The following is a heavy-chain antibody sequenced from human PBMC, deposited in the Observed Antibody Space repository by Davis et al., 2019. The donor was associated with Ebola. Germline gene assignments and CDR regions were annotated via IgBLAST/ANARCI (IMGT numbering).Heavy chain of an antibody. CDR3: ARDHTMIVVVITPHDAFDI. Sequence: PSETLSLTCTVSGGSISSRSYYWAWIRQPPGKGLEWIGNIYYSGSTYYNPSLKSRVTISVDTSKNQFSLKLSPVTAADTAVYYCARDHTMIVVVITPHDAFDIWGQGTMVTVSS. CDR2: IYYSGST. J-gene: IGHJ3*02. V-gene: IGHV4-39*02. CDR1: GGSISSRSYY. D-gene: IGHD3-22*01.